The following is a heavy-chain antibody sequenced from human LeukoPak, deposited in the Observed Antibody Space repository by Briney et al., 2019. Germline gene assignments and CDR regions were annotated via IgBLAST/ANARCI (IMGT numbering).Heavy chain of an antibody. D-gene: IGHD6-13*01. CDR1: GYTFTGYY. V-gene: IGHV1-18*04. Sequence: ASVKVSCKASGYTFTGYYMHWVRQAPGQGLEWIGWISTYSGNTNYAHNLQGRITVTTETSTSTAYMELRSLRSDDTAVYYCARVGAAPGHFDYWGQGTQLTVSS. J-gene: IGHJ4*02. CDR3: ARVGAAPGHFDY. CDR2: ISTYSGNT.